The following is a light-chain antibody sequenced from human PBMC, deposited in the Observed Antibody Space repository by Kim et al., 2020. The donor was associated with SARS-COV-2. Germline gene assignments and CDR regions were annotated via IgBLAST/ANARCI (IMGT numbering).Light chain of an antibody. Sequence: VALGQAARIACDGNNIGRKNVHWYQQRPGQAPALVIYRDKIRPSGIPERFSGSNSGYTATLTISRAQVGDEADYYCQVWDDSTVVFGGGTQLTVL. CDR1: NIGRKN. J-gene: IGLJ3*02. CDR3: QVWDDSTVV. CDR2: RDK. V-gene: IGLV3-9*01.